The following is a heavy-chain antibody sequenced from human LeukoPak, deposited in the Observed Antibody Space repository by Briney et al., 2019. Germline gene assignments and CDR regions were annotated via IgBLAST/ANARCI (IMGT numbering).Heavy chain of an antibody. CDR3: ARDVGVVAATYFDY. J-gene: IGHJ4*02. D-gene: IGHD2-15*01. CDR1: GGTFSSYA. CDR2: IIPIFGTA. V-gene: IGHV1-69*01. Sequence: SVKLSCKASGGTFSSYAISWVRQAPGQGLEWMGGIIPIFGTANYAQKFQGRVTITADESMSTAYMELSSLRSEDTAVYYCARDVGVVAATYFDYWGQGTLVTVSS.